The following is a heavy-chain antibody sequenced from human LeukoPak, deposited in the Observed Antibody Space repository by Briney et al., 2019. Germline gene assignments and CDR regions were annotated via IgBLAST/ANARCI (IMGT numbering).Heavy chain of an antibody. CDR1: GFTFSTYA. D-gene: IGHD3-9*01. CDR2: TSYDGGDK. J-gene: IGHJ6*02. Sequence: GGSLRLSCAASGFTFSTYAIHWVRQAPGKGLEWVAVTSYDGGDKYYADSVKGRFTISRDNSKNTVSLEMNSLRAEDTAVYYCARGGFFDILTGYYQTQYYYPMDVWGRGTTVTVSS. CDR3: ARGGFFDILTGYYQTQYYYPMDV. V-gene: IGHV3-30*04.